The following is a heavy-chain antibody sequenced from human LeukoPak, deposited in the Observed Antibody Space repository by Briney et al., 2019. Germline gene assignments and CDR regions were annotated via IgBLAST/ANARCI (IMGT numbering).Heavy chain of an antibody. V-gene: IGHV1-18*01. D-gene: IGHD1-14*01. CDR1: GYTFSNFV. CDR3: ARSGPQDWALDH. J-gene: IGHJ4*02. CDR2: ISVYNGNA. Sequence: ASVNVSCKASGYTFSNFVITWVRQAPGQGLEGMGWISVYNGNAIYAQNLQGRVTMTTDTSTSTAYLELSSLKSDDTAIYYCARSGPQDWALDHWGRGTLVTVSP.